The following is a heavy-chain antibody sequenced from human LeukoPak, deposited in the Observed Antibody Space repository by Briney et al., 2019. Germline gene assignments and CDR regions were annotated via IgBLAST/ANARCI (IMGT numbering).Heavy chain of an antibody. CDR2: ISGSGGST. CDR3: AKVGYYYGSGSYVGY. D-gene: IGHD3-10*01. J-gene: IGHJ4*02. V-gene: IGHV3-23*01. CDR1: GFTFSSYA. Sequence: GGPLRLSCAASGFTFSSYAMSWVRQAPGKGLEWVSAISGSGGSTYYADSVKGRFTISRDNSKNTLYLQMNSLRAEDTAVYYCAKVGYYYGSGSYVGYWGQGTLVTVSS.